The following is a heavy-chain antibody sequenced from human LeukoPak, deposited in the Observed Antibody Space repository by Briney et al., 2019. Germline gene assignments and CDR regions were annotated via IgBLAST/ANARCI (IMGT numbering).Heavy chain of an antibody. CDR3: ARVKSAARRNYNWFDP. D-gene: IGHD6-6*01. CDR2: INHSGST. V-gene: IGHV4-34*01. J-gene: IGHJ5*02. CDR1: GVSFSGYY. Sequence: PETLSLTCAVYGVSFSGYYWSWIRQPPGKGLEWIGEINHSGSTNYNPSLKSRVTISIDTSKNQFSLKLSSVTAADTAVYYCARVKSAARRNYNWFDPWGQGTLVTVSS.